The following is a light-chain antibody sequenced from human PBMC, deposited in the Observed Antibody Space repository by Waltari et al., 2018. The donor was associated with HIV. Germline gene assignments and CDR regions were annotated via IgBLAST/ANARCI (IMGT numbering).Light chain of an antibody. CDR3: AAWDDTLKSLL. Sequence: QAVLAQPPSVSGAPGQRVPISRSGRFSDIASTAVSCYQQLPGTAPKLLLYGNQRLSGVPDRFSGSQSGTSASLAISGLQSEDEADFYCAAWDDTLKSLLFGGGTKLTVL. J-gene: IGLJ2*01. CDR1: FSDIASTA. CDR2: GN. V-gene: IGLV1-44*01.